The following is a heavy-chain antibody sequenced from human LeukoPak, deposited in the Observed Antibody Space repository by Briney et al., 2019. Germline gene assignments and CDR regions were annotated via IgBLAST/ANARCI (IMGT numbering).Heavy chain of an antibody. CDR2: IYTSGST. V-gene: IGHV4-4*07. Sequence: NPSETLSLTCTVSGGPISSYYWSWIRQPAGKGLEWIGRIYTSGSTNYNPSLKSRVTMSADTSKNQFSLKLSSVTAADTAVYYCARGDSSGYYYYYMDVWGKGTTVTVSS. J-gene: IGHJ6*03. CDR1: GGPISSYY. CDR3: ARGDSSGYYYYYMDV. D-gene: IGHD3-22*01.